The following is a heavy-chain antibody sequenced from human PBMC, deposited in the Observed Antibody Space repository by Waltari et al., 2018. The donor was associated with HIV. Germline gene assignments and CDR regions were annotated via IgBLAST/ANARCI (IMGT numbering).Heavy chain of an antibody. Sequence: EVQVAESGGGLVQPGGSLRLSCVVSEFSIGDYYMSWVRHAPGKGMKWVDNRKKDGRDKYYAATAKGRCTISRDIDRNTVFLRMNNLGAADTALYFCARESRYRGHDDACDVWGQGTMVTVSS. D-gene: IGHD2-21*01. CDR3: ARESRYRGHDDACDV. J-gene: IGHJ3*01. V-gene: IGHV3-7*01. CDR1: EFSIGDYY. CDR2: RKKDGRDK.